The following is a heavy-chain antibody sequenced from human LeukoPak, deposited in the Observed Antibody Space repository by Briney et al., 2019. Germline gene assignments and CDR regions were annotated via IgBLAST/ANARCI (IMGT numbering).Heavy chain of an antibody. D-gene: IGHD5-12*01. Sequence: SETLSLTCTVSDGSMNSDDYYWGWIRQPPGKGLEWIGSIYYSGSTYYNPSLKSRVIISVDTSKNQFSLKLSSVTAADTAVYYCARGEATTDFDYWGQGTLVTVSS. CDR2: IYYSGST. CDR1: DGSMNSDDYY. V-gene: IGHV4-39*07. CDR3: ARGEATTDFDY. J-gene: IGHJ4*02.